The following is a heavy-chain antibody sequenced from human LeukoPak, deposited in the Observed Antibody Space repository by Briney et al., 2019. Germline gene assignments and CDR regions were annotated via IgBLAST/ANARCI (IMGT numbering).Heavy chain of an antibody. D-gene: IGHD2-21*02. CDR3: ASSLPSDPGRRRYYYYMDV. CDR1: GGSISSSSYY. Sequence: PSETLSLTCTVSGGSISSSSYYWGWIRQPPGKGLEWIGSIYYSGSTYYNPSLKSRVTISVDTSKNQFSLKLSSVTAADTAVYYCASSLPSDPGRRRYYYYMDVWGKGTTVTISS. CDR2: IYYSGST. V-gene: IGHV4-39*07. J-gene: IGHJ6*03.